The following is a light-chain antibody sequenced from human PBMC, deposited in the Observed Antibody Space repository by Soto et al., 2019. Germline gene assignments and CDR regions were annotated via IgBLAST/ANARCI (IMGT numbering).Light chain of an antibody. V-gene: IGKV3-11*01. Sequence: ESVSTQSPATLSLYPGERDTLSCRASPSVTNFLAWYQQKPGQAPRLLIYGAFNRATGIPARFSGSGSGTDFTLTISSLEPEDSAIYYCQQRNIWPPVTFGQGTLLEIK. CDR3: QQRNIWPPVT. CDR1: PSVTNF. J-gene: IGKJ5*01. CDR2: GAF.